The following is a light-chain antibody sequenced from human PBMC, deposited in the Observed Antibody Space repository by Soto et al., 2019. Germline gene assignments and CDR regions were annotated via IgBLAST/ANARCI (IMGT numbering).Light chain of an antibody. Sequence: SVLTQPASVSGSPGQSITISCTGTSSDVGTYNHVSWYQQHPGKVPKLVIYDVAQRPSGVSNRFSGSKSGNTASLTISGLQAEDEADYYCCSYAGSRMWVLGGGTKLTVL. CDR1: SSDVGTYNH. CDR3: CSYAGSRMWV. V-gene: IGLV2-23*02. J-gene: IGLJ3*02. CDR2: DVA.